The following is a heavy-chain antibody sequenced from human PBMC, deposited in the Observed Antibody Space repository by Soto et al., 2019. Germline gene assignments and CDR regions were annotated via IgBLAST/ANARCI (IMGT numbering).Heavy chain of an antibody. J-gene: IGHJ4*02. D-gene: IGHD3-16*02. Sequence: GSLRLSCAASGFTFSSYAMSWVRQAPGKGLEWVSAISGSGGSTYYADSVKGRFTISRDNSKNTLYLQMNSLRAEDTAVYYCAKDNMGYDYIWGSYRYYFDYWGQGTLVTVSS. V-gene: IGHV3-23*01. CDR3: AKDNMGYDYIWGSYRYYFDY. CDR1: GFTFSSYA. CDR2: ISGSGGST.